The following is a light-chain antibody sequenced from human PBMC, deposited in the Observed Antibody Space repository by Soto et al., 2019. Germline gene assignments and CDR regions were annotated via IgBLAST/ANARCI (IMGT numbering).Light chain of an antibody. CDR1: QSVDSDY. V-gene: IGKV3-20*01. J-gene: IGKJ1*01. CDR3: QQYGSSSWT. CDR2: GAS. Sequence: EIVLTQSPGTLSLSPGERATLSCRASQSVDSDYLAWYQQKPAQAPRLLIFGASSRATDIPDRFSGSGSGTDFTLTISRLEPEDFAVYYCQQYGSSSWTFGQGTKVDI.